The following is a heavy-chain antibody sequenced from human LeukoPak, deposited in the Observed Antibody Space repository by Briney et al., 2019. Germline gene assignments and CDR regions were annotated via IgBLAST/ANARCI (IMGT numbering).Heavy chain of an antibody. J-gene: IGHJ6*03. Sequence: PGGSLRLSCAASGFTFSSYAMSWVRQAPGKGLEWVSAISGSGGSTYYADSVKGRFTISRDNSKNTLYLQMNSLRAEDTAVYYCAKEKGDWLLYSNYYYYYMDVWGKGTTVTVSS. CDR1: GFTFSSYA. D-gene: IGHD3-9*01. CDR2: ISGSGGST. CDR3: AKEKGDWLLYSNYYYYYMDV. V-gene: IGHV3-23*01.